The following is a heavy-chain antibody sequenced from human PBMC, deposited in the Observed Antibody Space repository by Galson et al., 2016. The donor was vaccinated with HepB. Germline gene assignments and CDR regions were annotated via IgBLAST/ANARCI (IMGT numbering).Heavy chain of an antibody. Sequence: PALVKPTQTLTLTCTFSGFSLSTSGMRVSWIRQPPGKALEWLARIDWDDDKFYSTSLKTRLTISKDTSKNQVVLTMTNMDPVDTATYYCARNPYGDYGAFDIWGQGTMVTVSS. CDR3: ARNPYGDYGAFDI. CDR1: GFSLSTSGMR. CDR2: IDWDDDK. V-gene: IGHV2-70*04. D-gene: IGHD4-17*01. J-gene: IGHJ3*02.